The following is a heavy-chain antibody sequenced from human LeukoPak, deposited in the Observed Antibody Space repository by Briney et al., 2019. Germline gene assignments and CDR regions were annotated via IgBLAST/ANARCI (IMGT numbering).Heavy chain of an antibody. J-gene: IGHJ3*02. CDR2: SYPGDSDT. CDR3: ARQTFLPLREIPAARHDAFDI. D-gene: IGHD2-2*01. V-gene: IGHV5-51*01. Sequence: GESLKISCKGSGYRFTSYWIGWVRQMPGKGLEWMVISYPGDSDTRYSPSFQGQVTISADKSISTAYLQWSSLKASDTAMYYCARQTFLPLREIPAARHDAFDIWGQGTMVTVSS. CDR1: GYRFTSYW.